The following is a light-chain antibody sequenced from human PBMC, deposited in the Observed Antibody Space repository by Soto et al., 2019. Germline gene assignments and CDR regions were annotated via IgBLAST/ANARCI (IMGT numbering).Light chain of an antibody. Sequence: QSVLTQPPSASGTPGQRVTISCSGSSSNIGSNYVYWYQQLPGTAPKLLIYRNNQRPSGVPDRFSGSKSGTSASLAINGLRSEDEADYYCATWDDSLNEYVFGTGTKVTVL. V-gene: IGLV1-47*01. CDR1: SSNIGSNY. J-gene: IGLJ1*01. CDR2: RNN. CDR3: ATWDDSLNEYV.